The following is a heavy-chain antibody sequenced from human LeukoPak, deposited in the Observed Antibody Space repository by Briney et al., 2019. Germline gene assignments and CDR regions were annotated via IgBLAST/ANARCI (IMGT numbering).Heavy chain of an antibody. CDR3: ARVIAAAGTEWFDP. Sequence: SETLSLTCTVSGGSISSGGYYWSWIRQHPGKGLEWIGYIYYNGSTYYNPSLKSRVTISVDTSKNQFSLKLSSVTAADTAVYYCARVIAAAGTEWFDPWGQGTLVTVSS. V-gene: IGHV4-31*03. CDR1: GGSISSGGYY. D-gene: IGHD6-13*01. CDR2: IYYNGST. J-gene: IGHJ5*02.